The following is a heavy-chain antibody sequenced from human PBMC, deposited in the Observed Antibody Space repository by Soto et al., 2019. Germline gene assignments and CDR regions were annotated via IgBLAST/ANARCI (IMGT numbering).Heavy chain of an antibody. CDR3: ARGYDFWSGYRVGSYFDY. D-gene: IGHD3-3*01. Sequence: ASVKVSCNASGYTFTSYGISWVRQAPGQGHDRKGWISAYNGNTNYAQKNQGRVTMTTDTSTSTSYMELRSLRSDDTAVYYCARGYDFWSGYRVGSYFDYWGQGTLVTVSS. CDR1: GYTFTSYG. CDR2: ISAYNGNT. V-gene: IGHV1-18*01. J-gene: IGHJ4*02.